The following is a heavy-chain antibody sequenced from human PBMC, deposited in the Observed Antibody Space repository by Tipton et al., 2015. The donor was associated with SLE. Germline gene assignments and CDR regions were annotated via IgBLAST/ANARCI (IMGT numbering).Heavy chain of an antibody. Sequence: AVSGITVGTNYMSWVRQAPGKGLEWVSVIYSGGSTYYRDSVKGRFIISRGNSKNTLYLQMSGLRAEDTAVYYCARTAVVIGSRDYFDYWGQGTLVTVSS. CDR1: GITVGTNY. CDR3: ARTAVVIGSRDYFDY. V-gene: IGHV3-66*01. D-gene: IGHD2-21*01. J-gene: IGHJ4*02. CDR2: IYSGGST.